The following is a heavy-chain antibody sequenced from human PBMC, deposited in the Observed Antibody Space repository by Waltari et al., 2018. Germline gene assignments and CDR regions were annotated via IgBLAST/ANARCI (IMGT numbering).Heavy chain of an antibody. Sequence: EVQLLESGGGLVQPGGSLRLSCAASGFTFSSYAMSWVRQAPGKGLEWVSAISGSGGSTYYADSVKGRFTISRDNSKNTLYLQMNSLRAEDTAVYYCARDEAGRYYYYGMDVWGQGTTVTVSS. CDR1: GFTFSSYA. CDR2: ISGSGGST. J-gene: IGHJ6*02. CDR3: ARDEAGRYYYYGMDV. V-gene: IGHV3-23*01.